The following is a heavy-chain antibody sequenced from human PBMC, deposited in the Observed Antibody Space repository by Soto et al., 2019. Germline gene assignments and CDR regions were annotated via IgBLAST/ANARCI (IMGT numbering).Heavy chain of an antibody. CDR3: ARDLEVSSSWHRPL. CDR2: INPNSGGT. J-gene: IGHJ4*02. V-gene: IGHV1-2*02. Sequence: AASVKVSCKASGYTFTGYYMHWVRQAPGQGLEWMGWINPNSGGTNYAQKFQGRVTMTRDTSISTASMELSRLRSDDTAVYYCARDLEVSSSWHRPLGGQGTLVTVS. CDR1: GYTFTGYY. D-gene: IGHD6-13*01.